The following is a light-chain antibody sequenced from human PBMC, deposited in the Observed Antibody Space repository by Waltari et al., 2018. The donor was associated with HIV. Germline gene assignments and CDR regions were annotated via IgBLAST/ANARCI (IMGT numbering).Light chain of an antibody. CDR3: CSYAGSSTVV. Sequence: QSALTQPASVSGSPGQSITISCTGTSSDVGSYNLVSWYQQHPGKAPKLMIYEVSKRPSGFSNRFSGSKSGNTASLTISGLQAEDEADYYCCSYAGSSTVVFGGGTKLTVL. CDR1: SSDVGSYNL. J-gene: IGLJ2*01. CDR2: EVS. V-gene: IGLV2-23*02.